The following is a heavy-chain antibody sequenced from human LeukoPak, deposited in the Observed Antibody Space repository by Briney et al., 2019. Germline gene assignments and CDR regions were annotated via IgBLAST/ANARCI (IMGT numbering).Heavy chain of an antibody. CDR3: ARDIGSAGPTLYYYYYGMDV. CDR1: GFIFTGYY. V-gene: IGHV1-2*02. D-gene: IGHD6-19*01. CDR2: INPNSGGT. Sequence: ASVKVSCKASGFIFTGYYLHWVRQAPGQGLEWMGWINPNSGGTNYAQKFQGRVTMTRDTSISTAYMELSRLRSDDTAVYYCARDIGSAGPTLYYYYYGMDVWGQGTTVTVSS. J-gene: IGHJ6*02.